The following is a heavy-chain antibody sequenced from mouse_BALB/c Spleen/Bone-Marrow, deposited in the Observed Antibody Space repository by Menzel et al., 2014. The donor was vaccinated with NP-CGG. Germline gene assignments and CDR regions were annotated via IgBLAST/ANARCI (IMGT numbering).Heavy chain of an antibody. CDR3: ARVYDYDEYFDV. V-gene: IGHV3-6*02. D-gene: IGHD2-4*01. CDR1: GYSITSGYY. CDR2: ISYDGSN. Sequence: ESGPGLVKPSQSLSLTCSVTGYSITSGYYWNWIRQFPGNKLEWMGYISYDGSNNYNPSLKNRISITRDTSKNQFFLKLNSVTTEDTATYYCARVYDYDEYFDVWGAETTVTVSS. J-gene: IGHJ1*01.